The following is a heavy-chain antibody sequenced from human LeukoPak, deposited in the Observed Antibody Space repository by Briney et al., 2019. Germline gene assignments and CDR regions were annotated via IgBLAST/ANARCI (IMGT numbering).Heavy chain of an antibody. D-gene: IGHD3-22*01. CDR2: INPSGGST. CDR1: GYTFTGYY. J-gene: IGHJ4*02. CDR3: ARSRPDSGWDY. V-gene: IGHV1-46*01. Sequence: GASVKVSCKASGYTFTGYYLHWVRQAPGQGLEWMGIINPSGGSTSYAQKFQGRVTMTRDMSTSTVYMELSSLRSEDTAVYYCARSRPDSGWDYWGQGTLVTVSS.